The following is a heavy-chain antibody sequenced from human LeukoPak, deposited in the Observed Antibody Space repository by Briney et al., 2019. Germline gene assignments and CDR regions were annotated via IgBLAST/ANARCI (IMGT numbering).Heavy chain of an antibody. J-gene: IGHJ4*02. CDR3: ARQSTPHGNFDY. D-gene: IGHD5-24*01. V-gene: IGHV3-13*01. CDR2: LGTAGDT. CDR1: GFILSNYA. Sequence: GGSLRLSCAASGFILSNYAMHWVRQPAGKGLEWVSALGTAGDTFYPGSVKGRFTISRDNAKKSLFLQMSSLRAEDTAIYYCARQSTPHGNFDYWGQGTLDTVSS.